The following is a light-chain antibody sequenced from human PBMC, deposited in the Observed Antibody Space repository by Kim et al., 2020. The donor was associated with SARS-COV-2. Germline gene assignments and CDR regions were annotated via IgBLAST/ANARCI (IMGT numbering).Light chain of an antibody. CDR2: AAS. CDR1: QGIRIE. V-gene: IGKV1-6*01. J-gene: IGKJ1*01. CDR3: LQDYSYPRT. Sequence: AIQMTQSPSSLSASVGDRVTITCRASQGIRIELGWYQQEPGRAPKILIYAASSLQSGVPSRFSGSGSGTDFTLTIISLQPEDSATYYFLQDYSYPRTFGQGTKMDIK.